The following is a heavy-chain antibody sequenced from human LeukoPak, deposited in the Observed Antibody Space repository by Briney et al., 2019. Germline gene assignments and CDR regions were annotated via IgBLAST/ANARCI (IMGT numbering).Heavy chain of an antibody. Sequence: SETLPLTCSVSRGSISRGSYYWSWIRQPAGKGLEWIGRIYTSGGANYNPSLKSRVTISVDRSKNQFSLKLSSVTAADTAVYYCAREREVSDIVIPAAIDNWGQGILVTVSS. CDR3: AREREVSDIVIPAAIDN. CDR2: IYTSGGA. D-gene: IGHD2-2*02. CDR1: RGSISRGSYY. J-gene: IGHJ4*02. V-gene: IGHV4-61*02.